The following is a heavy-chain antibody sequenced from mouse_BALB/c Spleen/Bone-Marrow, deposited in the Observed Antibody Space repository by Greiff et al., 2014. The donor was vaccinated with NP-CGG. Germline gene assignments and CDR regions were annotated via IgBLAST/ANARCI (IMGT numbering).Heavy chain of an antibody. CDR3: ARAPGYDLYYAMDY. CDR2: IWGDGNT. CDR1: GFSLTGYG. J-gene: IGHJ4*01. D-gene: IGHD1-2*01. V-gene: IGHV2-6-7*01. Sequence: VKLMESGPGLVAPSQSLSITCTVSGFSLTGYGINWVRQPPGKGLEWLGMIWGDGNTDYNPALKSRLSISKDNSKSQVFLKMNSLQTDDTARYYCARAPGYDLYYAMDYWGQGTSVTVSS.